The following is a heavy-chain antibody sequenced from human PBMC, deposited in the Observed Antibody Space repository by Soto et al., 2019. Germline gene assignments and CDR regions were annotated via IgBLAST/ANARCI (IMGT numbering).Heavy chain of an antibody. Sequence: QVQLQESGPGLVKPSQTLSLTCTVSGCSISSGGYYWSWIRQHPGKCLEWIGYIYYIGGTYYNPSLKSRVTISVDTSKNQFSLKLSSVTAADTAVYYCARVGGINWFDPWGQGTLVTVSS. CDR3: ARVGGINWFDP. V-gene: IGHV4-31*03. CDR2: IYYIGGT. D-gene: IGHD3-16*01. J-gene: IGHJ5*02. CDR1: GCSISSGGYY.